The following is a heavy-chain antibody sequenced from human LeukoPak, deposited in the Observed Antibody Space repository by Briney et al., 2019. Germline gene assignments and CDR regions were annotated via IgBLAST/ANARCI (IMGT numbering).Heavy chain of an antibody. CDR1: RCTISASIRRHY. J-gene: IGHJ4*02. V-gene: IGHV4-4*09. CDR2: ISTSASI. Sequence: PSETLSLTCTVARCTISASIRRHYWSWLRQPPGKGLEWIGYISTSASINDNPSLSSRLTISVATSKNQCFLKFKSAAASDRAGYLCARIHLGYSGAYYFDYWGQETLV. CDR3: ARIHLGYSGAYYFDY. D-gene: IGHD5-12*01.